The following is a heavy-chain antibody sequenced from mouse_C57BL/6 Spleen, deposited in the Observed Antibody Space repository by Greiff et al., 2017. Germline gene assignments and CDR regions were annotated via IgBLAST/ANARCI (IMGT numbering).Heavy chain of an antibody. CDR3: ARKDDFYAMDY. CDR2: IDPSDSYT. V-gene: IGHV1-69*01. CDR1: GYTFTSYW. J-gene: IGHJ4*01. Sequence: QVQLQQPGAELVMPGASVKLSCKASGYTFTSYWMHWVKQRPGQGLEWIGEIDPSDSYTNHNQKFKGKSTLTVDKSSSTAYMQLSSLTSEDSAVYYCARKDDFYAMDYWGQGTSVTVSS.